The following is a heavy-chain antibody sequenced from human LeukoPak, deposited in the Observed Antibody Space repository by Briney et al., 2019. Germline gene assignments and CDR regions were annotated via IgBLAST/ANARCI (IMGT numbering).Heavy chain of an antibody. Sequence: AGGSLRLSCAASGFTFSSYSMNWVRQAPGKGLEWVSSISSSSSYIYYADSVKGRFTISRDNAKNSLYLQMNSLRAEDTAVYYCARDLRQWLVQVYWGQGTLVTVSS. J-gene: IGHJ4*02. CDR2: ISSSSSYI. V-gene: IGHV3-21*01. CDR1: GFTFSSYS. D-gene: IGHD6-19*01. CDR3: ARDLRQWLVQVY.